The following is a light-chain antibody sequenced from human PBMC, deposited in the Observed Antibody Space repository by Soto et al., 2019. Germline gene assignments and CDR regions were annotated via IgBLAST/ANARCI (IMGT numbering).Light chain of an antibody. Sequence: QSALTQPASVSGSPGQSITISCTGTSTDVGAYNFVSWYQQYPGKAPELMIYDVNYRPPGISYRFSGSKSGNTASLIISGLQTEDEADYYCSSYTTTSTVLFGGGTKLTVL. CDR1: STDVGAYNF. CDR3: SSYTTTSTVL. V-gene: IGLV2-14*01. CDR2: DVN. J-gene: IGLJ2*01.